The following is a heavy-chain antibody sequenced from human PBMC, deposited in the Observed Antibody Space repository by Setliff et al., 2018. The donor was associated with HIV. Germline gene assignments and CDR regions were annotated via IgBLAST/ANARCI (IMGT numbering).Heavy chain of an antibody. D-gene: IGHD1-26*01. CDR2: ISGYNGNT. CDR1: GYTFSRYG. J-gene: IGHJ4*02. CDR3: ARVGTGATEYFDY. V-gene: IGHV1-18*01. Sequence: ASVKVSCKASGYTFSRYGISWVRQAPGQGLEWMGWISGYNGNTKYVQKFQGRVTITADESTSTAYMELSSLRSEDTAVYYCARVGTGATEYFDYWGQGTLVTVSS.